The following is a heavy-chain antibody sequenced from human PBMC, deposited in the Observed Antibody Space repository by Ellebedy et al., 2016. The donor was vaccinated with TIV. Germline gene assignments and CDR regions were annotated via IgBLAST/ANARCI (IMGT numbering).Heavy chain of an antibody. J-gene: IGHJ2*01. V-gene: IGHV3-30*18. CDR3: AKEAKVQAGPWYFDL. Sequence: GESLKISCVASGFTLSNYGMHWVRRAPGKGPEWMAVVSYEGSVQYYRDSVKGRFTISRDNSKNTLYLQINSPRVEDTAVYYCAKEAKVQAGPWYFDLWGRGTLVTVSS. D-gene: IGHD4/OR15-4a*01. CDR2: VSYEGSVQ. CDR1: GFTLSNYG.